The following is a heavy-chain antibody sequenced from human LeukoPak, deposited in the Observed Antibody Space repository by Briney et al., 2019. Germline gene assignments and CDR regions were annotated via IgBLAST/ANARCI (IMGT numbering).Heavy chain of an antibody. J-gene: IGHJ5*02. V-gene: IGHV1-18*01. CDR2: ISAYNGNT. CDR1: GYTFTSYG. D-gene: IGHD3-10*01. Sequence: ASVKVSCKASGYTFTSYGISWVRQAPGQGLEWMGWISAYNGNTNYAQKLQGRVTMTTDTSTSTAYMELRSLRSDDTAVYYCARAGSYYGSEDWFDPWGQGTLVTVSS. CDR3: ARAGSYYGSEDWFDP.